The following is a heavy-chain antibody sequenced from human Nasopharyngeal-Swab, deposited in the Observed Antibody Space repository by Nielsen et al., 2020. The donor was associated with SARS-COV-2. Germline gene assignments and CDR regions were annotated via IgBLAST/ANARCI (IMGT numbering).Heavy chain of an antibody. CDR1: GFAFDDYA. CDR3: ALMAELSIVGAYYGMDV. J-gene: IGHJ6*02. V-gene: IGHV3-43*02. Sequence: GESLKISCAASGFAFDDYAMHWVRQAPGKGLEWVSLISGDGGSTYYADSVKGRFTISRDNSKNSLYLQMNGLRTEDTALYYCALMAELSIVGAYYGMDVWGQGTTVTVSS. CDR2: ISGDGGST. D-gene: IGHD1-26*01.